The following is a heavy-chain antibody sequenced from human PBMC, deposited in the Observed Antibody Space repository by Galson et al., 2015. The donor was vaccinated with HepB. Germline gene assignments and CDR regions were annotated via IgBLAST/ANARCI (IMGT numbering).Heavy chain of an antibody. J-gene: IGHJ4*02. V-gene: IGHV4-39*01. CDR2: IYYGGSGTA. CDR3: ARPRYCSSATCTAAFDY. CDR1: GGSIVSSSHY. Sequence: LSLTCTVSGGSIVSSSHYWGWIRQPPGKGLEWIGRIYYGGSGTALYNPSLKSRVTISVDPSKNQFSLELRSVTAADTAVYYCARPRYCSSATCTAAFDYWGQGTLVTVSS. D-gene: IGHD2-2*01.